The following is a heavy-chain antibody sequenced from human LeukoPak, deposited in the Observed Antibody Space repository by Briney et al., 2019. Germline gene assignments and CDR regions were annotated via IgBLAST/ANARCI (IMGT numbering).Heavy chain of an antibody. V-gene: IGHV5-51*01. CDR2: IYAGDSDT. CDR3: ARRYCSSTSCLFQFDP. Sequence: KPGESLKISCKGSGYSFTRYWIGWVRQMPGKGLEWMGIIYAGDSDTRYSPSFQGQVTISADKSINTAYLQWSSLKASDTAMYYCARRYCSSTSCLFQFDPWGLGTLVTVSS. CDR1: GYSFTRYW. D-gene: IGHD2-2*01. J-gene: IGHJ5*02.